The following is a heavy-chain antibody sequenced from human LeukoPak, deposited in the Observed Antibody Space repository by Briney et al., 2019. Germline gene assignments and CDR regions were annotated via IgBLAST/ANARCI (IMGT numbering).Heavy chain of an antibody. CDR3: TRWGSYSFDY. CDR2: IRSKAYGGTT. Sequence: GGSLRLSCTASGFTFGDYAMSWVRQAPGKGLEWVGFIRSKAYGGTTEYAASVKGRFTISRDDSKSIAYLQMNSLKTEDTAVYYCTRWGSYSFDYWGQGTLVTVSS. CDR1: GFTFGDYA. V-gene: IGHV3-49*04. D-gene: IGHD3-16*01. J-gene: IGHJ4*02.